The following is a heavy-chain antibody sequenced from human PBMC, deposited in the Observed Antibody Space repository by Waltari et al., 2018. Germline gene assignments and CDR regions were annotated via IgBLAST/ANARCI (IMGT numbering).Heavy chain of an antibody. V-gene: IGHV1-2*06. CDR1: GYTFTGYY. CDR3: ASALGYCSGGSCYSFDY. J-gene: IGHJ4*02. Sequence: QVQLVQSGAEVKKPGASVKVSCKASGYTFTGYYMHWVRQAPGQGLEWMGRINPNRGGTNYAQKFQGRVTMTRDTSISTAYMELSRLRSDDTAVYYCASALGYCSGGSCYSFDYWGQGTLVTVSS. D-gene: IGHD2-15*01. CDR2: INPNRGGT.